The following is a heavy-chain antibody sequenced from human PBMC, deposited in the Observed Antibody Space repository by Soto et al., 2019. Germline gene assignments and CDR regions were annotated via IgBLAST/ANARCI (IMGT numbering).Heavy chain of an antibody. D-gene: IGHD3-10*01. CDR2: IIPIFGTA. V-gene: IGHV1-69*06. J-gene: IGHJ3*02. CDR1: GGTFSSYA. CDR3: AREIPTLGYDAFDI. Sequence: SVKVSCKASGGTFSSYAISWVRQAPGQGLEWMGGIIPIFGTANYAQKFQGRVTITADKSTSTAYMELSSLRSEDTAVYYCAREIPTLGYDAFDIWGQGTMVTVSS.